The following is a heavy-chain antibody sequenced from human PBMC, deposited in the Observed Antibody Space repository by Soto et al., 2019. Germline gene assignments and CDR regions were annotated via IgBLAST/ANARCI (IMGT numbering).Heavy chain of an antibody. CDR3: ARREQSDYSYMDV. D-gene: IGHD6-19*01. J-gene: IGHJ6*03. V-gene: IGHV3-64*01. CDR1: GFTFSNYA. Sequence: PGRSLRLSCAASGFTFSNYAMDWVRQAPGKVLEYVSGISSNGVGTYYANSVKDRFTISRDNSKNTLYLQMGSLRAEDMAVYYCARREQSDYSYMDVCGKGTSVTXSS. CDR2: ISSNGVGT.